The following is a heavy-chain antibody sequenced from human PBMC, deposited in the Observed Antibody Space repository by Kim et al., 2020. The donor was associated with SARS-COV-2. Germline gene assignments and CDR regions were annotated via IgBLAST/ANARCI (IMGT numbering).Heavy chain of an antibody. D-gene: IGHD6-19*01. J-gene: IGHJ6*01. CDR1: GGSISSYY. CDR2: IYYSGST. Sequence: SETLSLTCTVSGGSISSYYWSWIRQPPGKGLEWIGYIYYSGSTNYNPSLKSRVTISVDTSKNQFSLKLSSVTAADTAVYYCARRERRAVAGKDYYYGMDV. CDR3: ARRERRAVAGKDYYYGMDV. V-gene: IGHV4-59*08.